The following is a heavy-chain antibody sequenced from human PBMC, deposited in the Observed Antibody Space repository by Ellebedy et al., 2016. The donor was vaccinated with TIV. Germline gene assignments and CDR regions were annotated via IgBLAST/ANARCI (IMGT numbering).Heavy chain of an antibody. J-gene: IGHJ4*02. Sequence: ASVKVSCRASGYTFTAYHIHWVRQAPGQGLEWMGWIYPYNGDTNYAPKFQGRVTMTRDTSINTGYMELSGLKSDDTAVYYCATFPYISTSSAYWGQGTLVTVSS. CDR2: IYPYNGDT. V-gene: IGHV1-2*02. CDR3: ATFPYISTSSAY. D-gene: IGHD3-3*02. CDR1: GYTFTAYH.